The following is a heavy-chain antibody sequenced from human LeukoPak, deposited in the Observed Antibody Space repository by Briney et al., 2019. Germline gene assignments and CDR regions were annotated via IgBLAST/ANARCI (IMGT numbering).Heavy chain of an antibody. V-gene: IGHV4-59*01. D-gene: IGHD3-10*01. Sequence: SSETLSLTCTVSGGSISSYYWSWIRQPPGKGLEWIGYIYYSGSTNYNPSLKSRVTISVDTSKNQFSLKLSSVTAADTAVYYCARETHYGSGSLSPWGQETLVTVSS. J-gene: IGHJ5*02. CDR2: IYYSGST. CDR1: GGSISSYY. CDR3: ARETHYGSGSLSP.